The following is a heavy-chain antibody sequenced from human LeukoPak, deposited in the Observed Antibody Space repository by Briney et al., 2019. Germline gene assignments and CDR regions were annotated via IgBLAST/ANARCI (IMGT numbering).Heavy chain of an antibody. CDR1: GGSISSSSYY. CDR2: IYYSGST. V-gene: IGHV4-39*01. Sequence: PSETLSLTCTVSGGSISSSSYYWGWIRQPPGKGLEWIGSIYYSGSTYYNPSLKSRVTISVDTSKNQFSLKLSSVTAADTAVYYCARHRTYDSSGYYYFDAFDIWGQGTMVIVSS. D-gene: IGHD3-22*01. CDR3: ARHRTYDSSGYYYFDAFDI. J-gene: IGHJ3*02.